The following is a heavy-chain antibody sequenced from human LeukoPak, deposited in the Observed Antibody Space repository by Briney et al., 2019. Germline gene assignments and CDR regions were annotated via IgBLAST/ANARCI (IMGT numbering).Heavy chain of an antibody. J-gene: IGHJ6*02. CDR1: GGTFSSYA. CDR2: IIPIFGTA. CDR3: ARGRKMGAVAAYMYYYYGMDV. V-gene: IGHV1-69*13. D-gene: IGHD6-19*01. Sequence: SVKVSCKASGGTFSSYAISWVRQAPGQGLEWMGGIIPIFGTANYAQKFQGRVTITADESTSTAYMELSSLRSEDTAVYYYARGRKMGAVAAYMYYYYGMDVWGQGTTVTVSS.